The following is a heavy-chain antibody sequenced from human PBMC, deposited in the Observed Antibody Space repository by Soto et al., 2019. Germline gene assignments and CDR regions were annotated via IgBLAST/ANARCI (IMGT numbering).Heavy chain of an antibody. J-gene: IGHJ4*02. V-gene: IGHV1-69*13. CDR3: TSFGRNGYYPQNHY. Sequence: AAVKVSCKVSGGSFSSFSINWVRQAPGQRFEWMGGIIPILGTANFTQKFHDRVTFTADESTATAYMTLSSLTSEDTAFYCCTSFGRNGYYPQNHYWGPGTQVTVSS. CDR1: GGSFSSFS. D-gene: IGHD3-22*01. CDR2: IIPILGTA.